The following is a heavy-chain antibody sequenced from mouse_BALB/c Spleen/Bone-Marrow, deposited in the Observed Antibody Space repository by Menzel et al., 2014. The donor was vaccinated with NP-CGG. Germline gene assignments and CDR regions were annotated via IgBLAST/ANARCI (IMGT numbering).Heavy chain of an antibody. J-gene: IGHJ4*01. CDR3: ARCLTGTSAMDY. D-gene: IGHD4-1*01. CDR2: INPGSGGT. Sequence: VQLVESGAELVRPGTSVQVSCKASGYAFTNYLIERVTQRPGQGLEWIGVINPGSGGTNYNEKFKAKATLTADKSSSTAYMQLSSLTSDDSAVYFCARCLTGTSAMDYWGQGTSVTVSS. CDR1: GYAFTNYL. V-gene: IGHV1-54*01.